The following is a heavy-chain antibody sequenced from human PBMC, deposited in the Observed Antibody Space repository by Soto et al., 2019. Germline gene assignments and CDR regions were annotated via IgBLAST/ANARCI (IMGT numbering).Heavy chain of an antibody. D-gene: IGHD3-3*01. Sequence: VSCKASGYTFTSYDINWVRQATGQGLEWIGWMNPNSCNTGYAQKFQGRVSMTRNPSISTAYMELSSLRSEDTAVYYCARGGTNDFWSGFYQDYYYYGMDVWGQGTTVTVSS. CDR1: GYTFTSYD. V-gene: IGHV1-8*01. CDR2: MNPNSCNT. J-gene: IGHJ6*02. CDR3: ARGGTNDFWSGFYQDYYYYGMDV.